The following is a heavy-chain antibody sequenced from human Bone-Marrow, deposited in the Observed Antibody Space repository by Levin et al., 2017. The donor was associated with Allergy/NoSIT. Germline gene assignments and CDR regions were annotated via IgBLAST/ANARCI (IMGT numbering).Heavy chain of an antibody. J-gene: IGHJ4*02. D-gene: IGHD3-10*01. CDR3: ARGWFGELLSH. V-gene: IGHV3-53*01. Sequence: GGSLRLSCAASGFTVSSNYMSWVRQAPGKGPEWVSVIYSVGRTYSADSVKGRFTISRDNSKNTLYRQMNSLRAEDTAVYYCARGWFGELLSHWGQGTLVTVSS. CDR1: GFTVSSNY. CDR2: IYSVGRT.